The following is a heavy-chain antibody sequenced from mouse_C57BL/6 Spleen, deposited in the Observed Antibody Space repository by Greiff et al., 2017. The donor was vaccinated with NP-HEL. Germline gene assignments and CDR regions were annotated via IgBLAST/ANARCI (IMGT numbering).Heavy chain of an antibody. V-gene: IGHV3-6*01. CDR2: ISYDGSN. J-gene: IGHJ4*01. Sequence: DVQLQESGPGLVKPSQSLSLTCSVTGYSITSGYYWNWIRQFPGNKLEWMGYISYDGSNNYNPSLKNRISITRDTSKNQFFLKLNSVTTEDTATYYCARDQGYGSSWGYYAMDYWGQGTSVTVSS. D-gene: IGHD1-1*01. CDR3: ARDQGYGSSWGYYAMDY. CDR1: GYSITSGYY.